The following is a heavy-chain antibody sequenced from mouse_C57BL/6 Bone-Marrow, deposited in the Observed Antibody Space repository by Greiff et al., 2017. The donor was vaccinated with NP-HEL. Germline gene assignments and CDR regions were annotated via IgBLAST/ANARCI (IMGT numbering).Heavy chain of an antibody. CDR1: GYTFTSYW. CDR3: ARESIYYGNYERYYYYAMDY. J-gene: IGHJ4*01. V-gene: IGHV1-64*01. Sequence: QVQLKQPGAELVKPGASVKLSCKASGYTFTSYWMHWVKQRPGQGLEWIGMIHPNSGSTNYNEKFKSKATLTVDKSSSTAYMQLSSLTSEDSAVYYCARESIYYGNYERYYYYAMDYWGQGTSVTVSS. D-gene: IGHD2-1*01. CDR2: IHPNSGST.